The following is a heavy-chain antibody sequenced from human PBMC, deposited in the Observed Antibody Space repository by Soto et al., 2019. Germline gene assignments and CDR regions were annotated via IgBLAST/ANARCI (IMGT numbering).Heavy chain of an antibody. Sequence: PGGSLRLSCAASGFTFSSYAMHWVRQAPGKGLEWVAVISYNGRNKHYVDSVKGRFTISRDNSQDTLYLQMDSLRPDDTAVYYCARQAKIGDRSQFYFDSWGQGT. CDR1: GFTFSSYA. CDR2: ISYNGRNK. CDR3: ARQAKIGDRSQFYFDS. J-gene: IGHJ4*02. V-gene: IGHV3-30*04. D-gene: IGHD3-16*01.